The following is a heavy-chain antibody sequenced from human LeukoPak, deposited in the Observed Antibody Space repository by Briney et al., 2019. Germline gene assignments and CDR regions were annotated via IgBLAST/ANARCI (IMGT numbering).Heavy chain of an antibody. J-gene: IGHJ5*02. Sequence: ASVKVSCKAFGYTFTSYGISWVRQAPGQGLEWMGRISAYNGNTKYAQKFQGRVTMTEDTSTDTAYMELSSLRSEDTAVYYCATGDYRFGSPWGQGTLVTVSS. V-gene: IGHV1-18*01. D-gene: IGHD3-10*01. CDR3: ATGDYRFGSP. CDR1: GYTFTSYG. CDR2: ISAYNGNT.